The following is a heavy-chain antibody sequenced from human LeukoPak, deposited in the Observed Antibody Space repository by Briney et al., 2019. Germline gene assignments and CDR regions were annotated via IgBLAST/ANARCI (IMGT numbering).Heavy chain of an antibody. CDR3: AKGPLYCSGTSCYSVDY. CDR2: ISRSSNNT. J-gene: IGHJ4*02. D-gene: IGHD2-15*01. V-gene: IGHV3-23*01. Sequence: PGGSLRLSCAASRFTFDDYAMHWVRQAPGKGLEWVSTISRSSNNTYYADSVKGRFTISRDNSRTTLSLQMNSLRGDDTAVYYCAKGPLYCSGTSCYSVDYWGQGTLVTVSS. CDR1: RFTFDDYA.